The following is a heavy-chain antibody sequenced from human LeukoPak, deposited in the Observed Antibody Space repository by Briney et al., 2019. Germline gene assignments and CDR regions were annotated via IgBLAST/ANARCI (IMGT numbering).Heavy chain of an antibody. D-gene: IGHD3-3*01. CDR2: INHSGRT. J-gene: IGHJ6*02. V-gene: IGHV4-34*01. CDR3: ARGNTIFGVVAPYYYYYGMDV. CDR1: GGSFSGYY. Sequence: SETLSLTCAVYGGSFSGYYWSWIRQPPGKGVEWIGEINHSGRTNYNPSLKSRVTISVDTSKNQFSLKLSSVTAADTAGYYCARGNTIFGVVAPYYYYYGMDVWGQGTTVTVSS.